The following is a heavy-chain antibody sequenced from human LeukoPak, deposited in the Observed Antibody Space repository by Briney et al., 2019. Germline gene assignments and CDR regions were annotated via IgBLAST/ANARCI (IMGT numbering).Heavy chain of an antibody. D-gene: IGHD3-10*01. CDR2: TNPNSGNT. V-gene: IGHV1-8*01. CDR3: GGDGSGSYYEQ. Sequence: ASVKVSCQASGYTFTSYDIIWVRQATGQGLAWMGWTNPNSGNTGNAQKFQDRVTMTRNTSTSKAYMELSSLRSEDTAVYYCGGDGSGSYYEQWGQGTLVTVSS. CDR1: GYTFTSYD. J-gene: IGHJ4*02.